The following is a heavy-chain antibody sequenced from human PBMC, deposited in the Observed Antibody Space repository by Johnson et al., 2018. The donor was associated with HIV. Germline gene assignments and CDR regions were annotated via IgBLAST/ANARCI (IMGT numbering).Heavy chain of an antibody. CDR2: ISWNSGSI. Sequence: VLLVESGGGLVQPGRSLRLSCAASGFTFDDYAMHWVRQAPGNGLEWVSGISWNSGSIGYADSVKGRFTISRDNAKNSLYLQMNSLRAEDTALYYCAKGVGATTNDAFDIWGQGTMVTVSS. CDR1: GFTFDDYA. CDR3: AKGVGATTNDAFDI. J-gene: IGHJ3*02. V-gene: IGHV3-9*01. D-gene: IGHD1-26*01.